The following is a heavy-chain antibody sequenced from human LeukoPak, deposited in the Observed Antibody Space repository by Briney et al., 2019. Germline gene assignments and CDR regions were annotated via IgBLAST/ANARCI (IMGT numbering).Heavy chain of an antibody. D-gene: IGHD2-15*01. J-gene: IGHJ5*02. CDR1: GFIFSSYV. Sequence: GGSLRLSCAASGFIFSSYVMNWVRQAPGKGLEWVSSISGSGDSTYSADSVKGRFTISRDNSKNTLYLQMNSLRAEDTAVYYCAKDQGSLPTLNWFDPWGQGTLVTVSS. V-gene: IGHV3-23*01. CDR3: AKDQGSLPTLNWFDP. CDR2: ISGSGDST.